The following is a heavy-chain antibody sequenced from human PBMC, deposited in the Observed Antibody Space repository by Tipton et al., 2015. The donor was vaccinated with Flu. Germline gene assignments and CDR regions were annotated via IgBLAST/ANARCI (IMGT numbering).Heavy chain of an antibody. CDR3: ARREGSSGWFGMDV. CDR2: IYYSGST. CDR1: GGSISSGGYY. J-gene: IGHJ6*02. V-gene: IGHV4-61*08. Sequence: LRLSCTVSGGSISSGGYYWSWIRQHQGKGLEWIGYIYYSGSTNYNPSLKSRVTISVDTSKNQFSLKLSSVTAADTAVYYCARREGSSGWFGMDVWGQGTTVTVSS. D-gene: IGHD6-19*01.